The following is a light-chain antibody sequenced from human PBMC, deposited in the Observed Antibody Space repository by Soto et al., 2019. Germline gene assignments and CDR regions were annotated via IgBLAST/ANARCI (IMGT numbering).Light chain of an antibody. Sequence: EIVLTQSPATLSLSQGERATLSCRASQSLSSYLAWYQQKPGQAPRRLIYGASSRATGIPDRFSGSGSTTDFPPTSSRQAPEDSAVYYCQQYGSPWTFGQGTKVDIK. V-gene: IGKV3-20*01. CDR3: QQYGSPWT. CDR1: QSLSSY. J-gene: IGKJ1*01. CDR2: GAS.